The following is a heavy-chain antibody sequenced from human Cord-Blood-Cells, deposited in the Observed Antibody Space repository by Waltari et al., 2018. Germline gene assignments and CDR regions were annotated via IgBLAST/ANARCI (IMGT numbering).Heavy chain of an antibody. D-gene: IGHD2-8*02. CDR1: GGSFSGYS. J-gene: IGHJ4*02. V-gene: IGHV4-34*01. Sequence: QVQLQQWGAGLLKPSETLSPTCAVYGGSFSGYSWSWIRNPPGKGLEWSGEINHSGSTNYNPSLKSRVTISVDTSKNQFSLKLSSVTAADTAVYYCARGLHARGYWADYFDYWGQGTLVTVSS. CDR3: ARGLHARGYWADYFDY. CDR2: INHSGST.